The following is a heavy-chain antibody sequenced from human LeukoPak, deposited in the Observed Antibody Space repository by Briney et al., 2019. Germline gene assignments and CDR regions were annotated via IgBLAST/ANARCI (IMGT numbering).Heavy chain of an antibody. V-gene: IGHV3-23*01. CDR1: GFTFSNYA. CDR3: AKDTNSWPTYFDY. Sequence: GGSLRLSCAASGFTFSNYAMNWVRQAPGKGLEWVSAISGSGGTTYYGDSVKGRFTISRDNSKNTLHLQMKSLRAEDAAVYYCAKDTNSWPTYFDYWGQGALVAVSS. CDR2: ISGSGGTT. J-gene: IGHJ4*02. D-gene: IGHD6-13*01.